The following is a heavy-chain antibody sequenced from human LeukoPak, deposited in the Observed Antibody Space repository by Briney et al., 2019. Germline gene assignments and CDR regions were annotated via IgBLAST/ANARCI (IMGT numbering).Heavy chain of an antibody. V-gene: IGHV1-18*04. CDR2: ISAYNDNA. Sequence: ASVKVSCKASGYTFNRYGITWVRQAPGQGLEWVGWISAYNDNAKYSEKLQGRVTMATETSTNTAYMELRSLRSDDTVIYYCARISFDSNGYDFQYWGQGTLVTVSP. CDR1: GYTFNRYG. D-gene: IGHD3-22*01. CDR3: ARISFDSNGYDFQY. J-gene: IGHJ4*02.